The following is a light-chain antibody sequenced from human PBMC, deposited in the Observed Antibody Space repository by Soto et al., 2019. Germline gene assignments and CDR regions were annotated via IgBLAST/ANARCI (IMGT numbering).Light chain of an antibody. CDR3: QQYSNWPPLYT. CDR2: DAS. CDR1: QSVSSD. V-gene: IGKV3-15*01. Sequence: EIVMTQSPATLSVSPGERATLSCRARQSVSSDLAWYQQKPGLPPRLLIYDASTSATGIPDRFSGSGSGTDFTLTISSLQSADCAVYYCQQYSNWPPLYTCGRGTKLEIK. J-gene: IGKJ2*01.